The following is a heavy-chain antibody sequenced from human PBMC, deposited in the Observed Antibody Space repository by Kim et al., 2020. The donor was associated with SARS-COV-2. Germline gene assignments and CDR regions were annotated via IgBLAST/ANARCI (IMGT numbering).Heavy chain of an antibody. D-gene: IGHD3-3*01. J-gene: IGHJ4*02. CDR3: ARQLEYYFDY. Sequence: STSYAQKFQGRVTMTRDTSTSTVYMELSSLRSEDTAVYYCARQLEYYFDYWGQGTLVTVSS. V-gene: IGHV1-46*01. CDR2: ST.